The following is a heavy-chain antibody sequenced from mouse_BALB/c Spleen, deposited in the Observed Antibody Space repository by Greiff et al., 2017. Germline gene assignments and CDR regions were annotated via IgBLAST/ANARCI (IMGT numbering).Heavy chain of an antibody. V-gene: IGHV5-12-2*01. D-gene: IGHD1-1*01. CDR3: ARRGTTVNWYFDV. CDR1: GFTFSSYT. CDR2: ISNGGGST. J-gene: IGHJ1*01. Sequence: EVMLVESGGGLVQPGGSLKLSCAASGFTFSSYTMSWVRQTPEKRLEWVAYISNGGGSTYYPDTVKGRFTISRDNAKNTLYLQMSSLKSEDTAMYYCARRGTTVNWYFDVWGAGTTVTVSS.